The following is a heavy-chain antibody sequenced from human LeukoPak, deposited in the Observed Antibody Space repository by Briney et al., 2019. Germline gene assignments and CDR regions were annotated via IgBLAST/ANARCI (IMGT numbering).Heavy chain of an antibody. CDR3: ARGRGCSGGSCGGWFDP. V-gene: IGHV1-18*01. CDR1: GYTFTSYG. D-gene: IGHD2-15*01. CDR2: ISAYNGNT. J-gene: IGHJ5*02. Sequence: SVKVSCKASGYTFTSYGISWVRQAPGHGLEWMGWISAYNGNTNYAQKLQGRVTMTTDTSTSTAYMELRSLRSDDTAVYYCARGRGCSGGSCGGWFDPWGQGTLVTVSS.